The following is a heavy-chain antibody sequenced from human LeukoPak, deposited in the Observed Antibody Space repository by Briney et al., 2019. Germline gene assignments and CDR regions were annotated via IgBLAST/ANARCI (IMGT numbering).Heavy chain of an antibody. CDR2: IRYDGSNK. D-gene: IGHD6-13*01. V-gene: IGHV3-30*02. CDR1: GFIFSDYY. CDR3: ARDRSSSWTAGGGNYGMDV. Sequence: GGSLRLSCAASGFIFSDYYMSWIRQAPGKGLEWVAFIRYDGSNKYYADSVKGRFTISRDNAKNSLFLQMNSLRPEDTAVYYCARDRSSSWTAGGGNYGMDVWGQGTTVTVSS. J-gene: IGHJ6*02.